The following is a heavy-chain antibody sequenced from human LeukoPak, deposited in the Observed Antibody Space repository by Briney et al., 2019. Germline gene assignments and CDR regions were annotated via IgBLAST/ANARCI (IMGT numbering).Heavy chain of an antibody. CDR2: ISDSST. CDR1: GFIFSSYA. CDR3: AKDRSLFRAIAAATY. D-gene: IGHD6-13*01. J-gene: IGHJ4*02. V-gene: IGHV3-23*01. Sequence: GGSLRLSCAASGFIFSSYAMSWVRQAPGKGLEWVSGISDSSTNHADSVKGRFTISRDDSKNTLYLQMNSLRAEDTAVYYCAKDRSLFRAIAAATYWGQGTLVTVSS.